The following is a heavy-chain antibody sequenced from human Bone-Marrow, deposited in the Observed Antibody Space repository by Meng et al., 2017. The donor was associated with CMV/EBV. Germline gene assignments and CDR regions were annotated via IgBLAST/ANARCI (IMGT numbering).Heavy chain of an antibody. CDR3: ARDRGDYAGNSGIFDC. Sequence: ASVKVSCKASGYTFTSYDINWVRQATGQGLEWMRWMNPNSGNTGYAQKFQGRVTITRNTSISTAYMELSSLRSEDTAVYYCARDRGDYAGNSGIFDCWGRGTLVTVSS. J-gene: IGHJ4*02. CDR1: GYTFTSYD. D-gene: IGHD4-23*01. CDR2: MNPNSGNT. V-gene: IGHV1-8*03.